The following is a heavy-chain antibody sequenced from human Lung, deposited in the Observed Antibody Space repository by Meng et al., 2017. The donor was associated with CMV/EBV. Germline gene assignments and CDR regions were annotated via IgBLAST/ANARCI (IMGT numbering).Heavy chain of an antibody. Sequence: SXTGSGFTFNTYGMHWVRQTPGKGLQWVAFIGHDGNKKFYTDSVRGRFTIDRDNSRNTLLLRMNSLRDEDTAVYYCAKDRGWELRLLVHWGQGALVTVSS. CDR2: IGHDGNKK. CDR3: AKDRGWELRLLVH. J-gene: IGHJ4*02. CDR1: GFTFNTYG. V-gene: IGHV3-30*02. D-gene: IGHD1-26*01.